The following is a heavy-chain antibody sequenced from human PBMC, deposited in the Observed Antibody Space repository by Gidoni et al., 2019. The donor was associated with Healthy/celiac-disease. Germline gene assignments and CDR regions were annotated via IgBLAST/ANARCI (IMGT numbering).Heavy chain of an antibody. J-gene: IGHJ4*02. Sequence: QVQLVQSGAEVKKPGASVTVSCKASGYPFTGYYMHWGRQAPGQGLEWRGWINPISGGTNYAQKLQGRVTRTRDTSISTAYMELSRRRSDDTAVYYCARRARGLYSNSHDYWGQGTLVTVSS. V-gene: IGHV1-2*02. CDR2: INPISGGT. CDR3: ARRARGLYSNSHDY. D-gene: IGHD2-8*01. CDR1: GYPFTGYY.